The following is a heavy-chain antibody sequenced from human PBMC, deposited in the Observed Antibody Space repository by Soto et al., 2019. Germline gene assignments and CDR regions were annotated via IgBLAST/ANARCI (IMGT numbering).Heavy chain of an antibody. D-gene: IGHD4-17*01. J-gene: IGHJ4*02. CDR3: ARDMTDDYGLDY. CDR2: IKQDGSEK. CDR1: GFTFSSYW. Sequence: GESLKISCAASGFTFSSYWMSWVRQAPGKGLEWVANIKQDGSEKYYVDSVKGRFTISRDNAKNTLYLQMNSLRAEDTAVYYCARDMTDDYGLDYWGQGTLVTVSS. V-gene: IGHV3-7*01.